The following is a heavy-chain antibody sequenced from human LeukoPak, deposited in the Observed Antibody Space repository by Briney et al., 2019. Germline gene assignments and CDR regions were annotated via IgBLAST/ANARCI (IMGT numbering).Heavy chain of an antibody. Sequence: SETLSLTCTVSGGTISSCSYYWSWIRQPAGKGLEWIGRIYTSGSTNYNPSLNSRVIITVDTSNNQFLLKQSSVTAADTAVYYCARGERQLDAFDSWGQGTMVT. J-gene: IGHJ3*02. CDR3: ARGERQLDAFDS. CDR2: IYTSGST. CDR1: GGTISSCSYY. V-gene: IGHV4-61*02. D-gene: IGHD6-13*01.